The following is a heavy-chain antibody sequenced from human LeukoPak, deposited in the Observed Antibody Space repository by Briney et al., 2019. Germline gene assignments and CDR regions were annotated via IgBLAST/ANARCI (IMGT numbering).Heavy chain of an antibody. CDR1: GFTFSSYG. J-gene: IGHJ4*02. D-gene: IGHD2-15*01. CDR2: IRYDGSNK. Sequence: GSLRLSCAASGFTFSSYGMHWVRQAPGKVLEWVAFIRYDGSNKYYADSVKGRFTISRDNSKNTLYLQMNSLRAEDTAVYYCARDLQAGIRGGGGDWGQGTLVTVSS. CDR3: ARDLQAGIRGGGGD. V-gene: IGHV3-30*02.